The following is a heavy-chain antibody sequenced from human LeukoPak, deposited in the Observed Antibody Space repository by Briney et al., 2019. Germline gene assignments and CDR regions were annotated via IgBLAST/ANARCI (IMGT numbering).Heavy chain of an antibody. CDR1: GFTFSNYA. CDR2: TSTSSSYI. CDR3: ARYKSGSFSDVFDL. V-gene: IGHV3-21*01. D-gene: IGHD1-26*01. Sequence: GGSLRLSCAASGFTFSNYAMNWVRQAPGEGLEWVSSTSTSSSYIYYADSVKGRFTISRDNAKNSLYLQMNSLRAEDTAVYYCARYKSGSFSDVFDLWGQARMVTVSS. J-gene: IGHJ3*01.